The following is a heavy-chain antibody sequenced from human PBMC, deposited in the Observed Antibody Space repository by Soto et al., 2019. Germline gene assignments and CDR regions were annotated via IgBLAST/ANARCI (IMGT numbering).Heavy chain of an antibody. D-gene: IGHD4-4*01. Sequence: PSETLSLTCTVSGGSISSSSYYWGWIRQPPGKGLEWIGSIYYSGSTYYNPSLKSRVTISVDTSKNQFSLKLSSVTAADTAVYYCACHDYSNAYGMDVWGQGTTVTAP. CDR2: IYYSGST. J-gene: IGHJ6*02. CDR1: GGSISSSSYY. CDR3: ACHDYSNAYGMDV. V-gene: IGHV4-39*01.